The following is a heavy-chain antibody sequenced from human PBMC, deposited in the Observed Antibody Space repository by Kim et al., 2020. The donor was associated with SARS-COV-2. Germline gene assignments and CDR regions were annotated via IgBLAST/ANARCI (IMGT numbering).Heavy chain of an antibody. CDR1: GFTFSSYS. V-gene: IGHV3-21*01. D-gene: IGHD6-6*01. CDR3: ARGLRSSDNNWFDP. CDR2: ISSSSSYI. J-gene: IGHJ5*02. Sequence: GGSLRLSCAASGFTFSSYSMNWVRQAPGKGLEWVSSISSSSSYIYYADSVKGRFTISRDNAKNSLYLQMNSLRAEDTAVYYCARGLRSSDNNWFDPWGQGTLVTVSS.